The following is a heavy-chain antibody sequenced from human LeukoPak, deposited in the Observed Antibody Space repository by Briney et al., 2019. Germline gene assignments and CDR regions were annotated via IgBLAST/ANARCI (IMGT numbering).Heavy chain of an antibody. Sequence: GGPLRLSCAASGFTFSSYGMHWVRQAPGKGLEWMAVISYDGSNKYYADSVKGRFTISRDNSKNTLYLQMNSLRAEDTAVYYCAKDAYSRYYYDSSGYYKTHYYYYGMDVWGQGTTVTVSS. CDR1: GFTFSSYG. CDR2: ISYDGSNK. D-gene: IGHD3-22*01. J-gene: IGHJ6*02. CDR3: AKDAYSRYYYDSSGYYKTHYYYYGMDV. V-gene: IGHV3-30*18.